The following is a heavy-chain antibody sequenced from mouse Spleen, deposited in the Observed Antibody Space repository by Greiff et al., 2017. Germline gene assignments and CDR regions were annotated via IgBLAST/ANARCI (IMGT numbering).Heavy chain of an antibody. CDR1: GYTFTSYW. V-gene: IGHV1-55*01. CDR3: TRRPPHYYGSSGAMDY. CDR2: IYPGSGST. Sequence: QVQLQQPGAELVKPGASVKMSCKASGYTFTSYWITWVKQRPGQGLEWIGDIYPGSGSTNYNEKFKSKATLTVDTSSSTAYMELRSLTSEDSAVYYCTRRPPHYYGSSGAMDYWGQGTSVTVSS. D-gene: IGHD1-1*01. J-gene: IGHJ4*01.